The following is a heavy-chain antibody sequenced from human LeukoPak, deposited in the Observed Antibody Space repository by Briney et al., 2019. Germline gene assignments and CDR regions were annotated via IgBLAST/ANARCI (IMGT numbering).Heavy chain of an antibody. CDR2: INTNTGNP. Sequence: ASVNVSCKASGYTFSSYAMNWVRQAPGQGLEWMGWINTNTGNPTYAKGLTGRFVFSLDTSVSTAYLQISSLQAEDTAVYYCARSNNDGDYLGVGFDYWGQGTLVTVSS. CDR1: GYTFSSYA. V-gene: IGHV7-4-1*02. D-gene: IGHD4-17*01. J-gene: IGHJ4*02. CDR3: ARSNNDGDYLGVGFDY.